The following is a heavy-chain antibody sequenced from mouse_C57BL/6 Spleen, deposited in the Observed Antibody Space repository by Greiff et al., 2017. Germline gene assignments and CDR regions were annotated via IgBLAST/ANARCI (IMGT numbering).Heavy chain of an antibody. J-gene: IGHJ2*01. CDR1: GFTFSSYA. Sequence: EVMLVESGGGLVKPGGSLKLSCAASGFTFSSYAMSWVRQTPEKRLEWVATISDGGSYTYYPDNVKGRFTISRDNAKNNLYLQMSHLKSEDTAMYYCARARYYGSSYGYFDYWGQGTTLTVSS. D-gene: IGHD1-1*01. CDR2: ISDGGSYT. V-gene: IGHV5-4*03. CDR3: ARARYYGSSYGYFDY.